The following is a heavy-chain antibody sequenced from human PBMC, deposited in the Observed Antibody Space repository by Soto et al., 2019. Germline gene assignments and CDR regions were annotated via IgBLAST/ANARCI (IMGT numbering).Heavy chain of an antibody. D-gene: IGHD2-2*01. CDR1: GFTFSIYA. CDR2: ISGSGDNT. V-gene: IGHV3-23*01. J-gene: IGHJ6*04. CDR3: AKCGQSSWANMDV. Sequence: EVQRLESGGGLVQPGGSLRLSCAASGFTFSIYATNWVRQAPGKGLEWVSSISGSGDNTYYADSVKGRFTISKDNSKNTVSLQMNSLTVEDTALYYCAKCGQSSWANMDVWGKGTTVTVSS.